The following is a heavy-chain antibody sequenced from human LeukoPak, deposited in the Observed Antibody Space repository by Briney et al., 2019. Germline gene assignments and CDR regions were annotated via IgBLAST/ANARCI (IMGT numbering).Heavy chain of an antibody. CDR1: GGSFSGYY. J-gene: IGHJ3*02. CDR2: INHSGSI. V-gene: IGHV4-34*01. CDR3: ARGFGGNAFDI. Sequence: PSETLSLTCAVYGGSFSGYYWSWIRQPPGKGLEWIGEINHSGSIKYNPSLKSRVTVSADTSKNQFSLKLNSVTAADTAVYYCARGFGGNAFDIWGQGTMVSVSS. D-gene: IGHD3-16*01.